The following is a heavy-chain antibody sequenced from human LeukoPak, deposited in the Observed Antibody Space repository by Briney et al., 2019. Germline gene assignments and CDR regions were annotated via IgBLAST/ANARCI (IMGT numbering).Heavy chain of an antibody. J-gene: IGHJ5*02. V-gene: IGHV3-74*01. D-gene: IGHD4-11*01. CDR2: INSNGRTT. CDR1: GFTFSIFW. CDR3: ARGGSTVTTISSS. Sequence: AGGSLRLSCTASGFTFSIFWMHGVRQAPGKGLEWVSLINSNGRTTTYGDAVKGRFTISRDNAKNTLYPQMNRLTAEDTAMYFCARGGSTVTTISSSWGQGTLVTVSS.